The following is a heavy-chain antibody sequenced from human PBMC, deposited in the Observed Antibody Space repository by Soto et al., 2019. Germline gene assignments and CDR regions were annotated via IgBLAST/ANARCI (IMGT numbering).Heavy chain of an antibody. V-gene: IGHV3-11*01. Sequence: QVPLVESGGGLVKPGVSLRLSCTASGVDFGDYYMSWIRQAPGKGLEWVSYIDSDDGTTYYTEYVKGLFTISRDNAKNSRYLQMNSLSVEDTALYYCVRPYYSSSLFPFDRWGQGTLVTVSS. CDR3: VRPYYSSSLFPFDR. CDR1: GVDFGDYY. CDR2: IDSDDGTT. D-gene: IGHD2-2*01. J-gene: IGHJ4*02.